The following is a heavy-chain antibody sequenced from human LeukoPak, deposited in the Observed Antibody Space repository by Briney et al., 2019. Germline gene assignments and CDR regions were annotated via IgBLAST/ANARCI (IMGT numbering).Heavy chain of an antibody. CDR3: ARDLEITMVRGVITDY. J-gene: IGHJ4*02. Sequence: GASVKVSCKASGYTFTSYGISWVRQAPGQGLEWMGWISAYNGNTNYAQKLQGRVTMTTDTSTSTAYMELRSLRSDDTAVYYCARDLEITMVRGVITDYWGQGTLVTVSS. CDR2: ISAYNGNT. D-gene: IGHD3-10*01. V-gene: IGHV1-18*01. CDR1: GYTFTSYG.